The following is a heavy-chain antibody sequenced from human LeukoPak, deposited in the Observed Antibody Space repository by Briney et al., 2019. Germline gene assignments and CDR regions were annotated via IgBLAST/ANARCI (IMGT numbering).Heavy chain of an antibody. V-gene: IGHV4-4*07. CDR1: GGSISGNA. CDR3: ARRFNSGNDDVFDI. J-gene: IGHJ3*02. Sequence: SETLSLTCTVSGGSISGNAWNWVRQPAGKGLEWIGRILTSGDTVYNPSLESRVTMSLDTSMNQFSLKLNSLTAADTAVYYCARRFNSGNDDVFDIWGQGTMVAVSS. CDR2: ILTSGDT. D-gene: IGHD1-1*01.